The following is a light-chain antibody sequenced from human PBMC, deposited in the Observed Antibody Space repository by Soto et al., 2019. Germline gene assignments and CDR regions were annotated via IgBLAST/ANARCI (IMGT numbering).Light chain of an antibody. CDR2: EVS. CDR3: SSYTSSSLYV. Sequence: QSLLTQPASVSGSPGQSITISCTGTSSDVGGYNYVSWYQQHPGKAPKLMIYEVSNRPSGVSNRFSGSKSGNTASLTISGLQAEDEADYYCSSYTSSSLYVFGTGTKV. V-gene: IGLV2-14*01. J-gene: IGLJ1*01. CDR1: SSDVGGYNY.